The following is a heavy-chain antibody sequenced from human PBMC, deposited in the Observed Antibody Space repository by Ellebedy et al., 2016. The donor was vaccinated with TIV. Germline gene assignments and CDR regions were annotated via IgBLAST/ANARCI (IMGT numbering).Heavy chain of an antibody. CDR2: IGSIITTI. V-gene: IGHV3-48*04. CDR3: ARGGGSRLSHSFDI. J-gene: IGHJ3*02. D-gene: IGHD3-10*01. CDR1: GFTFSSYS. Sequence: PGGSLRLSCAASGFTFSSYSMNWVRQAPGKGLKWVSYIGSIITTIYYADSVKGRFTISRDNAKNSLYLQMNSLRSEDTAVYYCARGGGSRLSHSFDIWGQGTMVTVSS.